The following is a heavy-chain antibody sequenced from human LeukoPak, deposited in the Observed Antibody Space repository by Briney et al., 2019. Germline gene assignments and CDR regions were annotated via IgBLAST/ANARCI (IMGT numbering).Heavy chain of an antibody. V-gene: IGHV3-64*02. CDR3: ARDLYQWYFDY. Sequence: PGGSLRLSCAASGFTFSTYGMHWVRQAPGKGLEFVSGISSNGINTYYADSVRGRFTISRDNSKNTLYLQMNSLRADDTAVYYCARDLYQWYFDYWGQGTLVTVSS. CDR1: GFTFSTYG. J-gene: IGHJ4*02. D-gene: IGHD6-19*01. CDR2: ISSNGINT.